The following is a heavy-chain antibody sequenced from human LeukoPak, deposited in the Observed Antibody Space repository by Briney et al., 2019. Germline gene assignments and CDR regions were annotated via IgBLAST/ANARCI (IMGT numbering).Heavy chain of an antibody. CDR1: GGSISSYF. J-gene: IGHJ4*02. CDR2: IYYSGST. Sequence: SETLSLTCTVSGGSISSYFWSWIRQPPGKGLEWIGYIYYSGSTNYNPSLKSRVTMSVDTSKNQFSLKLSSVTAADTAVYYCAREDDYGDYDYWGQGTLVTVPS. CDR3: AREDDYGDYDY. D-gene: IGHD4-17*01. V-gene: IGHV4-59*01.